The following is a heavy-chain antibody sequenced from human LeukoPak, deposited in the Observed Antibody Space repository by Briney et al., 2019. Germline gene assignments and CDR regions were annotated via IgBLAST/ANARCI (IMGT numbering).Heavy chain of an antibody. CDR1: GFTFDDYG. D-gene: IGHD2-2*01. CDR2: INWNGGST. CDR3: ARDWYHAIDY. J-gene: IGHJ4*02. Sequence: GGSLRLSCAASGFTFDDYGLSWVRQAPGKGLEWVSTINWNGGSTGYADSVKGRFTISRDNAKNSLYLQMNSLRAEDTAVYYCARDWYHAIDYWGQGTLVTVSS. V-gene: IGHV3-20*04.